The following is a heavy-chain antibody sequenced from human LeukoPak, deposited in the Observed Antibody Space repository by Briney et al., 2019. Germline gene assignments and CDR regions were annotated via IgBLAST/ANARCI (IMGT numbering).Heavy chain of an antibody. CDR1: GFTFSSYA. D-gene: IGHD2-2*01. J-gene: IGHJ4*02. V-gene: IGHV3-23*01. Sequence: GGTLRLSCAASGFTFSSYAMSWVRQAPGKGLEWVSAISGSGGSTYYADSVKGRFTISRDNSKNTLYLQMNSLRAEDTAVYYCAKDAPVNIVVVPAANSWGQGTLVTVSS. CDR2: ISGSGGST. CDR3: AKDAPVNIVVVPAANS.